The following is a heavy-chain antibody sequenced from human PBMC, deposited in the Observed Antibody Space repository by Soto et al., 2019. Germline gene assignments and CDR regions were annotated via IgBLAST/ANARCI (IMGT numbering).Heavy chain of an antibody. CDR1: GFTFSSYG. CDR3: ARDQGSSSGDYYYGMDV. Sequence: QVQLVESGGGVVQPGRSLRLSCAASGFTFSSYGMHWVRQAPGKGLEWVAVIWYDGSNKYYADSVKGRFTISRDNSKNTLYLQMNSLRAEDTAVYYCARDQGSSSGDYYYGMDVWGQGTTVTVSS. V-gene: IGHV3-33*01. CDR2: IWYDGSNK. J-gene: IGHJ6*02. D-gene: IGHD6-6*01.